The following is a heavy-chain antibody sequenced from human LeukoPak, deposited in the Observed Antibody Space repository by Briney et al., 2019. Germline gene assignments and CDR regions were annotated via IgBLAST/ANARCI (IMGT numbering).Heavy chain of an antibody. V-gene: IGHV3-23*01. J-gene: IGHJ4*02. CDR2: ITGSGGSI. CDR3: AHPSTPDYGGLDY. Sequence: TGGSLRLSCAASGFTFSSFAMSWVRQAPGKGLEWVSAITGSGGSIYYADSVRGRFTISRDNSKNTLYLQMNSLRAEDTAVYYCAHPSTPDYGGLDYWGQGTLVTVSS. D-gene: IGHD4-17*01. CDR1: GFTFSSFA.